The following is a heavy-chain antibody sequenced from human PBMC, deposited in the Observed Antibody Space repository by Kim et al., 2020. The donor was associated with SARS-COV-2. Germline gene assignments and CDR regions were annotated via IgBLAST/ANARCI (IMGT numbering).Heavy chain of an antibody. J-gene: IGHJ5*02. V-gene: IGHV1-3*01. CDR2: INGGNGNT. Sequence: ASVKVSCKASGYTFTSYAMHWVRQAPGQRLEWMGWINGGNGNTKYSQKLQDRVTITRDTSASTAYMELSSLRSEDTAVYYCARTFRDTNVGEFDPWGQGTLVTASS. CDR3: ARTFRDTNVGEFDP. D-gene: IGHD3-10*01. CDR1: GYTFTSYA.